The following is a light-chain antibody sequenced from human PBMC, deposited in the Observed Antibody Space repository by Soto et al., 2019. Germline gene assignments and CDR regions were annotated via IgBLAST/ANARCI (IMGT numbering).Light chain of an antibody. Sequence: QSALTQPPSAPGSPGQSVTLSCTGTSSDVGRYSYVSWYQQHPGKAPKLMIYEVSKRPSGVPDRFSGSKSGNTASLTVSGLQADDEADYYCSADAGSSPLFGGGTKVTVL. CDR1: SSDVGRYSY. CDR2: EVS. CDR3: SADAGSSPL. V-gene: IGLV2-8*01. J-gene: IGLJ2*01.